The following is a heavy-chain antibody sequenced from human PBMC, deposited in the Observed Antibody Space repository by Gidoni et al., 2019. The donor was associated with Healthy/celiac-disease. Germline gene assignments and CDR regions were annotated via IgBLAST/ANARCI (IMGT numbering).Heavy chain of an antibody. CDR1: GYTLTELS. J-gene: IGHJ4*02. V-gene: IGHV1-24*01. CDR2: FDPEDGET. Sequence: QVQLVQSGAEVKKPGASVKVSCKVSGYTLTELSMHWVRQAPGKGLEWMGGFDPEDGETIYAQKFQGRVTMTEDTSTDTAYMELSSLRSEDTAVYYCAAKIYDYVWGSYRSIPYYFDYWGQGTLVTVSS. CDR3: AAKIYDYVWGSYRSIPYYFDY. D-gene: IGHD3-16*02.